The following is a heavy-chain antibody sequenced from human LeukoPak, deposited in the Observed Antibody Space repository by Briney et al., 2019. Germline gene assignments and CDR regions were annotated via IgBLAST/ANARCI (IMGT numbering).Heavy chain of an antibody. CDR1: GFLFRSNG. CDR2: IRSDGNVT. CDR3: AKDHGFWSGFLF. J-gene: IGHJ4*02. D-gene: IGHD3-3*01. V-gene: IGHV3-30*02. Sequence: GGSLRLSCEASGFLFRSNGMHWVRQAPGKGLEWVAFIRSDGNVTKYLDSIKGRFTISRDNSKNILYLQLNDVRPDDTAVYFCAKDHGFWSGFLFWGQGTLVTVPS.